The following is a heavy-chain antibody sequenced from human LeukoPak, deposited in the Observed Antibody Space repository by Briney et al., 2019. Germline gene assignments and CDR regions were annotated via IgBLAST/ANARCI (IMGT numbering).Heavy chain of an antibody. CDR2: ISSSGSTI. V-gene: IGHV3-48*04. J-gene: IGHJ2*01. CDR1: GFTFITYA. CDR3: ARPLTHFDL. Sequence: GGSLRLSCAASGFTFITYAIHWVRQAPGKGLEWVSYISSSGSTIYYADSVKGRFTISRDNAKNSLYLQMNSLRAEDTAVYYCARPLTHFDLWGRGTLVTVSS.